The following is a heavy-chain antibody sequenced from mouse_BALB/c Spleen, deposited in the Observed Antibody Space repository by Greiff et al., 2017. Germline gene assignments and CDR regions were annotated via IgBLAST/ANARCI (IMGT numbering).Heavy chain of an antibody. D-gene: IGHD6-5*01. V-gene: IGHV1-87*01. Sequence: QVHVKQSGAELARPGASVKLSCKASGYTFTSYWMQWVKQRPGQGLEWIGAIYPGDGDTRYTQKFKGKATLTADKSSSTAYMQLSSLASEDSAVYYCARGGRLSKGYYAMDYWGQGTSVTVSS. CDR1: GYTFTSYW. CDR3: ARGGRLSKGYYAMDY. CDR2: IYPGDGDT. J-gene: IGHJ4*01.